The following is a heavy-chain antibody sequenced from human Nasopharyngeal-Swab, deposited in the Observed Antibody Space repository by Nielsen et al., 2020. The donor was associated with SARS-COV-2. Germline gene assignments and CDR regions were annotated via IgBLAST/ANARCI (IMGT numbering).Heavy chain of an antibody. CDR1: GYTLTELS. CDR3: ATGVAVAGTPHSYYYYYYMDV. D-gene: IGHD6-19*01. J-gene: IGHJ6*03. V-gene: IGHV1-24*01. Sequence: ASVKVSCKVSGYTLTELSMHWVRQAPGKGLEWMGGFDPEDGETIYAQKFQGRVTMTEDTSTDTAYMELSSLRSEDTAVYYCATGVAVAGTPHSYYYYYYMDVWGKGTTVTVSS. CDR2: FDPEDGET.